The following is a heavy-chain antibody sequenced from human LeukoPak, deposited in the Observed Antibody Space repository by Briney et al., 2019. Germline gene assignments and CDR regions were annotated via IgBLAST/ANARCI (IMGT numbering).Heavy chain of an antibody. Sequence: PSETLSLTCTVSGDSISSGNFYWGWIRQPPGKELQWIGSIYYNGITHYNPSLESRVTISADTSTNEFSLKLRSVTAADTAVYYCARHYGPWGQGTLVTVSS. J-gene: IGHJ5*02. CDR1: GDSISSGNFY. D-gene: IGHD3-10*01. CDR3: ARHYGP. CDR2: IYYNGIT. V-gene: IGHV4-39*01.